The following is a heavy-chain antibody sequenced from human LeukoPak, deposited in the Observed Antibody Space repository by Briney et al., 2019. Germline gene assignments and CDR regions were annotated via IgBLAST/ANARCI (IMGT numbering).Heavy chain of an antibody. D-gene: IGHD5-24*01. Sequence: SETLSLTCTVSGGSISSSRYYWGWIRQPPGKGLEWIGTIYYNGDTYYNPSLNSRATISVDTSKNQFSLKLSSVTAADTAVYYCASPREMATIYDAFDVWGQGTMVIVSS. V-gene: IGHV4-39*01. CDR3: ASPREMATIYDAFDV. CDR2: IYYNGDT. J-gene: IGHJ3*01. CDR1: GGSISSSRYY.